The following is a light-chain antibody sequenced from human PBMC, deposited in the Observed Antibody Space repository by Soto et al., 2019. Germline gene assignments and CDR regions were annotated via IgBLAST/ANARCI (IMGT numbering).Light chain of an antibody. CDR1: SSDVGGYNY. CDR3: SSYTSSSTLV. J-gene: IGLJ1*01. V-gene: IGLV2-14*01. CDR2: DIS. Sequence: QSVLTQPASVSGSPGQSITISCTGTSSDVGGYNYVSWYQQHPGKAPKLMIYDISNRPSGVSNRFSGSKSANTASLTISGLPAEDEADYCCSSYTSSSTLVFGAGTKVTVL.